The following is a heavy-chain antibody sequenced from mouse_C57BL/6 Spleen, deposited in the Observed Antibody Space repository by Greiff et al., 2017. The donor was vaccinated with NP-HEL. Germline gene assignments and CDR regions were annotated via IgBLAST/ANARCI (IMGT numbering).Heavy chain of an antibody. J-gene: IGHJ4*01. V-gene: IGHV3-6*01. CDR2: ISYDGSN. D-gene: IGHD1-1*01. Sequence: VQLKESGPGLVKPSQSLSLTCSVTGYSITSGYYWNWIRQFPGNKLEWMGYISYDGSNNYNPSLKNRISITRDTSKNQFFLKLNSVTTEDTATYYCARGTHYYGSSSYAMDYWGQGTSVTVSS. CDR3: ARGTHYYGSSSYAMDY. CDR1: GYSITSGYY.